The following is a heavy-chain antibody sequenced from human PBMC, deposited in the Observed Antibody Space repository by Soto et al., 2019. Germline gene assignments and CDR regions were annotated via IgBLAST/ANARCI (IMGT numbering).Heavy chain of an antibody. CDR2: IYTSGST. CDR1: GGSISSYY. Sequence: SETLSLTCTVSGGSISSYYWSWIRQPAGKGLEWIGRIYTSGSTNYNPSLKSRVTMSVDTSKNQFSLKLSSVTAADTAVYYCARDGDSSGYYPNDAFDIWGQGTMVTVSS. D-gene: IGHD3-22*01. CDR3: ARDGDSSGYYPNDAFDI. J-gene: IGHJ3*02. V-gene: IGHV4-4*07.